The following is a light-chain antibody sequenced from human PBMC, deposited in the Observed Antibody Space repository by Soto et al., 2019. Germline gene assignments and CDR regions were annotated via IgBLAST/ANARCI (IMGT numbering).Light chain of an antibody. J-gene: IGKJ1*01. CDR1: QSLVHGDGNTY. Sequence: DIVMTQTPLSSPFTLGQPASFSCRSGQSLVHGDGNTYLSWLQQRQGHPPRLLIYKISKRFSGVPDRFSGSGAGTDFTLKISRVEAEDVGVYYCIQITQCPRTFGQGTKVEIK. V-gene: IGKV2-24*01. CDR2: KIS. CDR3: IQITQCPRT.